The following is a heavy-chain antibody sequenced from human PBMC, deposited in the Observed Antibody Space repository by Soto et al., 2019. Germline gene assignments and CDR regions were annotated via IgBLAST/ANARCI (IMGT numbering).Heavy chain of an antibody. J-gene: IGHJ6*02. CDR2: IYPGDSDT. CDR3: ARLVGATLSYYYGMDV. D-gene: IGHD1-26*01. CDR1: GYSFTSYW. V-gene: IGHV5-51*01. Sequence: GESLKISCKGSGYSFTSYWIGWVRQMPGKGLEWMGVIYPGDSDTRYSPSFQGQVTISADKSISTAYLQWSSLKASDTVMYYCARLVGATLSYYYGMDVWGQGTTVTVSS.